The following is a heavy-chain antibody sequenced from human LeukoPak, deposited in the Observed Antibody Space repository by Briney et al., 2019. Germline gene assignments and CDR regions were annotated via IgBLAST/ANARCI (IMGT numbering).Heavy chain of an antibody. Sequence: GGSLRLSCAASGFTVSSNYMSWVRQAAGKGLEWVSVIYSGGSTYYADSVKGRFTISRDTSKNTLYLQMNSLRADDTAVYYCARDLCSGVSCYRPYGLDVWGQGTTVTVSS. J-gene: IGHJ6*02. D-gene: IGHD2-15*01. CDR3: ARDLCSGVSCYRPYGLDV. V-gene: IGHV3-53*01. CDR1: GFTVSSNY. CDR2: IYSGGST.